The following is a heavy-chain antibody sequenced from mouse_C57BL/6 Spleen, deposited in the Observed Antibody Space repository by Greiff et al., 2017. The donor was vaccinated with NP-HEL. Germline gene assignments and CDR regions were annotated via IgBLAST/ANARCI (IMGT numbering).Heavy chain of an antibody. J-gene: IGHJ3*01. Sequence: EVMLVESGGGLVKPGGSLKLSCAASGFTFSSYTMSWVRQTPEKRLEWVATISGGGGNTYYPDSVKGRFTISRDNAKNTLYLQMSSLRSEDTALYYCARRGYGSSYKAWFAYWGQGTLVTVSA. CDR2: ISGGGGNT. CDR1: GFTFSSYT. CDR3: ARRGYGSSYKAWFAY. V-gene: IGHV5-9*01. D-gene: IGHD1-1*01.